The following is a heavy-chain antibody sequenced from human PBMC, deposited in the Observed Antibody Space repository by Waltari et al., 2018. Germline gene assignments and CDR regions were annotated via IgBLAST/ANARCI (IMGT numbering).Heavy chain of an antibody. D-gene: IGHD2-21*02. Sequence: EVQLVESGGGLVQPGRSLRLSCAASGFTFDDYAMHWVRQAPGKGLGWVSGISWNSGSIGYADSVKGRFTISRDNAKNSLYLQMNSLRAEDTALYYCAKGGVTFFDYWGQGTLVTVSS. V-gene: IGHV3-9*01. CDR3: AKGGVTFFDY. CDR1: GFTFDDYA. J-gene: IGHJ4*02. CDR2: ISWNSGSI.